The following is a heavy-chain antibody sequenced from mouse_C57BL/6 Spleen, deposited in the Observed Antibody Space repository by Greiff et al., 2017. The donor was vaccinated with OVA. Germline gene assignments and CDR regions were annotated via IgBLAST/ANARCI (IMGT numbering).Heavy chain of an antibody. V-gene: IGHV1-55*01. CDR1: GYTFTSYW. Sequence: QVQLQQPGAELVKPGASVKMSCKASGYTFTSYWITWVKQRPGQGLEWIGDIYPGSGSTNYNEKFKSKATLTVDTSSSTAYMQLSRLTSEDSAVXYCARRDYYGSSYGHWGQGTLVTVSA. CDR3: ARRDYYGSSYGH. D-gene: IGHD1-1*01. J-gene: IGHJ3*01. CDR2: IYPGSGST.